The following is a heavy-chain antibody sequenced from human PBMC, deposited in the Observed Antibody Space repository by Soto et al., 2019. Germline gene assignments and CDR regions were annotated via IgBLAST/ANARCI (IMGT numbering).Heavy chain of an antibody. V-gene: IGHV3-7*05. CDR2: IRQDGSEK. CDR1: GFSFSNYW. D-gene: IGHD6-19*01. J-gene: IGHJ4*02. Sequence: HPGGSLRLSCAASGFSFSNYWMSWVRQTPGKGLEWVANIRQDGSEKYYVDSVKGRFTTSRDNAKNSLYLQMNSLRVEDTAVYYCTSRNLEQCFSSGCSAPYDYWGQGALVTVSS. CDR3: TSRNLEQCFSSGCSAPYDY.